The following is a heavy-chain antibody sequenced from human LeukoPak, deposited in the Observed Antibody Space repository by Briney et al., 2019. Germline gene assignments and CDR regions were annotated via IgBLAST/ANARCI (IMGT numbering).Heavy chain of an antibody. CDR3: AKCLAAHNRAPFDY. Sequence: GGSLRLSCAASGFTFSSYAMSWVRQAPGKGLEWVSLISRGGDRINYADSVRGRFTISRDNSRNTVYLQMNSLRAEDTALYYCAKCLAAHNRAPFDYWGRGTLVTVSS. CDR2: ISRGGDRI. CDR1: GFTFSSYA. V-gene: IGHV3-23*01. J-gene: IGHJ4*02. D-gene: IGHD6-6*01.